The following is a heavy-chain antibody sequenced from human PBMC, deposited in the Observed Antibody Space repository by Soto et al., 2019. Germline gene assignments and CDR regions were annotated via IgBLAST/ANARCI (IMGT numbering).Heavy chain of an antibody. V-gene: IGHV4-59*12. CDR3: ARESGYSGYDAPGGYYGMDV. CDR1: GGSISSYY. D-gene: IGHD5-12*01. Sequence: SETLSLTCTVSGGSISSYYWSWIRQPPGKGLEWIGYIYYSGSTYYNPSLKSRVTISVDTSKNQFSLKLSSVTAADTAVYYCARESGYSGYDAPGGYYGMDVWGQGTTVTVSS. J-gene: IGHJ6*02. CDR2: IYYSGST.